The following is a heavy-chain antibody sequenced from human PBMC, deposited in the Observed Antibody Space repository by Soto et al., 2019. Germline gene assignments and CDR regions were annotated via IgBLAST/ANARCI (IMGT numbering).Heavy chain of an antibody. J-gene: IGHJ6*03. V-gene: IGHV1-2*02. D-gene: IGHD5-12*01. CDR2: INPNGGGT. CDR3: ARESGGATATLDYYYFYMDV. Sequence: VQLVQSGAEVKKPGASVKVSCKTSGDSFNDYYIHWVRQAPGQGLEWMGWINPNGGGTKYAQRFQGRVTVTRDTSIRTVYMERSSLRSDDPAVYYCARESGGATATLDYYYFYMDVWGKGTTVTVSS. CDR1: GDSFNDYY.